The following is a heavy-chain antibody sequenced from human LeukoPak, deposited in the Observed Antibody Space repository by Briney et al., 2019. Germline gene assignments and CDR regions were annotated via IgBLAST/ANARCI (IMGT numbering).Heavy chain of an antibody. D-gene: IGHD3-22*01. CDR3: ARGGPSYYYDSSGYFVDY. Sequence: ASVKVSCKASGYTFTGYYMHWVRQAPGQGLEWMGRINPNSGGTNYAQKFQGRVTMTRDTSISTAYMELSSLRSEDTAVYYCARGGPSYYYDSSGYFVDYWGQGTLVTVSS. V-gene: IGHV1-2*06. J-gene: IGHJ4*02. CDR2: INPNSGGT. CDR1: GYTFTGYY.